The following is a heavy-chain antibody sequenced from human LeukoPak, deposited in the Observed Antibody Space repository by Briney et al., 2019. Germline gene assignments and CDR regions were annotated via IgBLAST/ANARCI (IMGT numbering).Heavy chain of an antibody. Sequence: SETLSLTCTVSGGSISSSSYYWGWIRQPPGKGLEWIGSIYYSGSTYYNPSLKSRVTISVDTSKNQFSLKLSSVTAADTAVYYCATTGYSSGWYIVGWFDPWGQGTLVTVSS. CDR2: IYYSGST. D-gene: IGHD6-19*01. J-gene: IGHJ5*02. CDR1: GGSISSSSYY. CDR3: ATTGYSSGWYIVGWFDP. V-gene: IGHV4-39*07.